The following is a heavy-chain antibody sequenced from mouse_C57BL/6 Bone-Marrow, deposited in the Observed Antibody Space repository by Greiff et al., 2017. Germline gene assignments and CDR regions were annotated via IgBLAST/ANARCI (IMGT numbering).Heavy chain of an antibody. V-gene: IGHV6-6*01. CDR3: TDWERVRIAY. Sequence: EVKLVESGGGLVQPGGSMKLSCAASGFTFSDAWMDWVRQSPEKGLEWVALIRNKANNHATYYAESVKGRFTIYRDDSKSSVYLQMNSLSTEETGSYYGTDWERVRIAYWGQGTLVTVSA. J-gene: IGHJ3*01. D-gene: IGHD4-1*01. CDR2: IRNKANNHAT. CDR1: GFTFSDAW.